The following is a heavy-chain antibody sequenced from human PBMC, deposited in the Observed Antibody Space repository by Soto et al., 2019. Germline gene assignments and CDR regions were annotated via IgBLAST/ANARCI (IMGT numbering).Heavy chain of an antibody. Sequence: SETLSLTCTVSGGSISSSSYYWGWIRQPPGKGLEWIGSIYYSGSTYYNPSLKSRVTTSVDTSKNQFSLKLSSVTAADTAVYYCARQRIAVAGFPFDYWGQGTRVTVSS. CDR1: GGSISSSSYY. CDR2: IYYSGST. D-gene: IGHD6-19*01. J-gene: IGHJ4*02. CDR3: ARQRIAVAGFPFDY. V-gene: IGHV4-39*01.